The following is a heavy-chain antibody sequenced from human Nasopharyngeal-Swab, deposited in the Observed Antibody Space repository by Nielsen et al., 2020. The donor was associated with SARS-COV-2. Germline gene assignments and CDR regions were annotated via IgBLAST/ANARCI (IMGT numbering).Heavy chain of an antibody. D-gene: IGHD3-10*01. J-gene: IGHJ6*03. V-gene: IGHV3-23*01. CDR3: RSNPGFGELLPYYYMDV. Sequence: GESLKTSWAASGFNFSSHAMGWGRQAPGKGLEGVSAISGSGGSTYYADSVKGRFTNSRDNSNNTLYLQKNSLRADDTAVYCCRSNPGFGELLPYYYMDVWGKGTTVTVSS. CDR1: GFNFSSHA. CDR2: ISGSGGST.